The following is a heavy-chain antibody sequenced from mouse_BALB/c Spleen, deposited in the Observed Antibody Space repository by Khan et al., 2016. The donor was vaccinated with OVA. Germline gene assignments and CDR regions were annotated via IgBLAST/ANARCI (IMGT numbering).Heavy chain of an antibody. J-gene: IGHJ3*01. V-gene: IGHV2-2*02. D-gene: IGHD2-4*01. CDR2: IWSGGST. Sequence: QVRLQQSGPGLVQPSQSLSITCTVSGFSLTSYGVHWVRQSPGKGLEWLGVIWSGGSTDYSAAFISRLSIPKDNSKRQVFFKMNRLQANDTAIYYCARNYEYDEGLAYWGQGTLVTVSA. CDR1: GFSLTSYG. CDR3: ARNYEYDEGLAY.